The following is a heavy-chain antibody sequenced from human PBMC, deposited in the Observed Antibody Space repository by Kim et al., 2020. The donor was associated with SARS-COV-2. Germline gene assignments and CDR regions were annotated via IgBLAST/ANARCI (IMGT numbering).Heavy chain of an antibody. D-gene: IGHD1-26*01. J-gene: IGHJ4*02. Sequence: YAESVKGRFTISRDNAKNTLFLQMNSLRAEDTAVYYCARDQTESGPTTFDYWGQGTLVTVS. V-gene: IGHV3-74*01. CDR3: ARDQTESGPTTFDY.